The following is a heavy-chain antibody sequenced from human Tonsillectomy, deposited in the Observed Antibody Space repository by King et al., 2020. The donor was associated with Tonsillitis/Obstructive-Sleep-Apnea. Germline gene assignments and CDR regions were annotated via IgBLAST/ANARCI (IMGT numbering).Heavy chain of an antibody. J-gene: IGHJ6*03. D-gene: IGHD4-17*01. CDR1: GGSFSGYY. Sequence: VQLQQWGAGLLKPSETLSLTCAVYGGSFSGYYWSWIRQPPGKGLEWIGEINHSGSTNYNPSLKSRVTISVDTSKNQFSLKLSSVPAADTAVYYCARDDYGDYYYYMDVWGKGTTVTVSS. CDR2: INHSGST. CDR3: ARDDYGDYYYYMDV. V-gene: IGHV4-34*01.